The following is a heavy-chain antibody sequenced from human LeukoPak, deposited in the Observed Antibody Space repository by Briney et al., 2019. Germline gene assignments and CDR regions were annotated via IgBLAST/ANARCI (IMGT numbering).Heavy chain of an antibody. CDR3: ARDARVGLLWFGPIDY. Sequence: PGGSLRLSCAASGFTFSSYGMHWVRQAPGKGLEGVAVIWYDGSNKYYADSVKGRFTISRDNSKNTLYLQMNSLRAEDTAVYYCARDARVGLLWFGPIDYWGQGTLVTVSS. CDR1: GFTFSSYG. J-gene: IGHJ4*02. D-gene: IGHD3-10*01. V-gene: IGHV3-33*01. CDR2: IWYDGSNK.